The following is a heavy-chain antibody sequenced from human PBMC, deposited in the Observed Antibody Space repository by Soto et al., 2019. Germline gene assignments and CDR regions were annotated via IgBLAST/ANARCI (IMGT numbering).Heavy chain of an antibody. CDR2: IYPGDSDT. CDR3: ARRDTVTPGSYGVDV. V-gene: IGHV5-51*01. D-gene: IGHD4-4*01. CDR1: GYSFTSYW. J-gene: IGHJ6*02. Sequence: GESLKISCKGSGYSFTSYWIGWVRQMPGKGLEWMGIIYPGDSDTRYSPSLQGQVTISADKSISTAYLQWSSLKASDTAMYYCARRDTVTPGSYGVDVWGQGTTVTVSS.